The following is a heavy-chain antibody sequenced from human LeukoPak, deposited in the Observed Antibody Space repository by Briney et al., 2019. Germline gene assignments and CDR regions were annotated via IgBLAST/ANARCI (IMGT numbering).Heavy chain of an antibody. J-gene: IGHJ4*02. CDR3: AREHGRSGYFDY. Sequence: GGSLRLSCAASGFTFSSYAMHWVRQAPGKGLEWVSFTSSDGSQKYYADSVKGRFTIFRDNSKNTLYLQLNSLRVEDTAVYYCAREHGRSGYFDYWGQGTLVSVSS. V-gene: IGHV3-30*19. CDR2: TSSDGSQK. D-gene: IGHD3-22*01. CDR1: GFTFSSYA.